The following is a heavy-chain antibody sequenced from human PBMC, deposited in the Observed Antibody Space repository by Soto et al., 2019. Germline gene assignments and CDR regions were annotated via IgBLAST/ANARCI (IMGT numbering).Heavy chain of an antibody. V-gene: IGHV3-30-3*01. J-gene: IGHJ4*02. D-gene: IGHD2-2*01. Sequence: GGSLRLSCAASGFTFSSYAMHWVRQAPGKGLEWVAVISYDGSNKYYADSVKGRFTISRDNSKNTLYLQMNSLRAEDTAVYYCAREGLGYCSSTSCPGLDYWGQGTLVTVSS. CDR2: ISYDGSNK. CDR3: AREGLGYCSSTSCPGLDY. CDR1: GFTFSSYA.